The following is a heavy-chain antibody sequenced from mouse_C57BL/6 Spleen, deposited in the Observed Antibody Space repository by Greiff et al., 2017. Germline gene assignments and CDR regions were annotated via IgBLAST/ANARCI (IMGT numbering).Heavy chain of an antibody. Sequence: EVMLVESGGDLVKPGGSLKLSCAASGFTFSSYGMSWVRPTPDKRLEWVATISSGGSYTYYPDSVKGRFTISRDNAKNTLYLQMSSLKSEDTAMYYCARQGDYDGNYWGQGTTLTVSS. CDR3: ARQGDYDGNY. J-gene: IGHJ2*01. V-gene: IGHV5-6*01. D-gene: IGHD2-4*01. CDR2: ISSGGSYT. CDR1: GFTFSSYG.